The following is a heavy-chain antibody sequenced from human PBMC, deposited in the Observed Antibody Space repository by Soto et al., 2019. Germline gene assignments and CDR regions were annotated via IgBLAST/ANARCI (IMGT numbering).Heavy chain of an antibody. D-gene: IGHD3-3*01. CDR1: GFTFSSYS. V-gene: IGHV3-21*01. Sequence: PGGSLRLSCAASGFTFSSYSMNWVRQAPGKGLEWVSSISSSSYIYYADSVKGRFTISRDNAKNSLYLQMNSLRAEDTAVYYCARGPFAKLYYYYGMDVWGQGTTVTVSS. CDR3: ARGPFAKLYYYYGMDV. J-gene: IGHJ6*02. CDR2: ISSSSYI.